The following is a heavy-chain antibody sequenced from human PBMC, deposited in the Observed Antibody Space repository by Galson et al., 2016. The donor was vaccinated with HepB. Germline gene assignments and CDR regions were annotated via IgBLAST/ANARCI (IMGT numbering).Heavy chain of an antibody. V-gene: IGHV3-7*01. CDR2: INQDASEN. J-gene: IGHJ4*02. D-gene: IGHD1-26*01. Sequence: SLRLSCAASGFTFDNYTMLWVRQAPGKGLEWVANINQDASENYYENSVRGRFTISRDNARNSVFLQMNSLRADDTAVYYCTRVAGAINFWGQGILVTVSS. CDR1: GFTFDNYT. CDR3: TRVAGAINF.